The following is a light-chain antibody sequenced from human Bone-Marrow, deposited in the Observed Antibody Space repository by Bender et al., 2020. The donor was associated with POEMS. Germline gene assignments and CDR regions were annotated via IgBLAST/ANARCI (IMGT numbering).Light chain of an antibody. J-gene: IGLJ2*01. CDR2: GNS. V-gene: IGLV1-50*01. CDR3: AAWDDSLSVL. Sequence: QSVLTQPPSVSGAPGQRVTISCTGSSSNIGADYTVQWYKHLPGTAPKLLIFGNSHRPSGVPDRFSGSKSGASASLAICGLRSEDEADYYCAAWDDSLSVLFGGGITLTVL. CDR1: SSNIGADYT.